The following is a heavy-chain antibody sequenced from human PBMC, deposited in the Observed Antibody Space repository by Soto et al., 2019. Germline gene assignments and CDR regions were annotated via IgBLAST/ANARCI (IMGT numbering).Heavy chain of an antibody. D-gene: IGHD6-6*01. CDR2: ISYDGSNK. Sequence: GGSLRLSCAASGFTFSSYAMHWVRQAPGKGLEWVAVISYDGSNKYYADSVKGRFTISRDNSKNTLYLQMNSLRAEDTAVYYCARGSSSEDYYYGMDVWGQGTTVTVSS. V-gene: IGHV3-30-3*01. J-gene: IGHJ6*02. CDR3: ARGSSSEDYYYGMDV. CDR1: GFTFSSYA.